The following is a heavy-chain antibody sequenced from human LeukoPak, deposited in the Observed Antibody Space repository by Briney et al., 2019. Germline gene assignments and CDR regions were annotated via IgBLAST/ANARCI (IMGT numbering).Heavy chain of an antibody. J-gene: IGHJ4*02. D-gene: IGHD4-23*01. CDR2: IWYDGSNK. CDR3: AKAGNAFDY. Sequence: AGGSLRLSCAASGFTFSSYGMHWVRQAPGKGLEWVAVIWYDGSNKYYADSVKGRSTISRDNSKNTLYLQMNSLRAEDTAVYYCAKAGNAFDYWGQGTLVTVSS. CDR1: GFTFSSYG. V-gene: IGHV3-33*06.